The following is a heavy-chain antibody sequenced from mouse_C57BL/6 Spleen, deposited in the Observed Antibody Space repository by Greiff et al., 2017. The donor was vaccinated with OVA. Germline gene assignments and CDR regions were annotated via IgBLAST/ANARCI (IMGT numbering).Heavy chain of an antibody. J-gene: IGHJ2*01. CDR2: INPYNGGT. Sequence: EVQLQQSGPVLVKPGASVKMSCKASGYTFTDYYMNWVKQSHGKSLEWIGVINPYNGGTSSNQKFKGKATLTVDKSSSTAYMELNSLTSEDSAVYDCARGTTVVATGDYWGQGTTLTVAS. CDR1: GYTFTDYY. D-gene: IGHD1-1*01. V-gene: IGHV1-19*01. CDR3: ARGTTVVATGDY.